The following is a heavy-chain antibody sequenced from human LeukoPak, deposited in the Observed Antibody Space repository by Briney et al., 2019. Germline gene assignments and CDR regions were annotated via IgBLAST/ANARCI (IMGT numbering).Heavy chain of an antibody. D-gene: IGHD2-2*01. V-gene: IGHV3-21*01. Sequence: GGSLRLSCAASGFTFSSYSMNWVRQAPGKGLESVSSISSSSSYIYYADSVKGRFTISRDNAKNSLYLQMNSPRAEDTAVYYCARTPIPSSAMTPLDYYYYYYMDVWGKGTTVTVSS. CDR2: ISSSSSYI. J-gene: IGHJ6*03. CDR3: ARTPIPSSAMTPLDYYYYYYMDV. CDR1: GFTFSSYS.